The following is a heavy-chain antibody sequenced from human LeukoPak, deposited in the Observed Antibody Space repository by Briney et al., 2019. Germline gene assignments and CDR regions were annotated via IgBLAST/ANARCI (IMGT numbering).Heavy chain of an antibody. D-gene: IGHD2-2*01. CDR1: GFTFSDHH. Sequence: PGGSLRLSCVASGFTFSDHHMDWVRQAPGKGLEWVGRSRNKVNSYTTEYAASVKDRFTISRDDSTTSLYLEMNSLKTEDTAVYFCARVWGSSNWYFGLWGRGTLVTVSS. J-gene: IGHJ2*01. CDR3: ARVWGSSNWYFGL. V-gene: IGHV3-72*01. CDR2: SRNKVNSYTT.